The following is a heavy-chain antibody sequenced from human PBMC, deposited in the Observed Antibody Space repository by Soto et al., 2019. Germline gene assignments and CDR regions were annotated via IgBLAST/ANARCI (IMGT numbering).Heavy chain of an antibody. D-gene: IGHD1-7*01. V-gene: IGHV3-30-3*01. CDR2: ISYDGSNK. J-gene: IGHJ5*02. Sequence: ESGGGVVQPGRSLRLSCAASGFTFSSYAMHWVRQAPGKGLEWVAVISYDGSNKYYADSVKGRFTISRDNSKNTLYLQMNSLRAEDTAVYYCARDLVRTGTTGWWFDPWGQGTLVTVSS. CDR1: GFTFSSYA. CDR3: ARDLVRTGTTGWWFDP.